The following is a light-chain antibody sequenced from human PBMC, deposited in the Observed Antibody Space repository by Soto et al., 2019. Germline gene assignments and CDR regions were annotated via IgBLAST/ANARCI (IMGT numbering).Light chain of an antibody. J-gene: IGKJ1*01. CDR1: QTISSW. CDR2: KAS. CDR3: QNYNSYSDA. V-gene: IGKV1-5*03. Sequence: DIQMTQAPSTLSGSVGDRVTITYRASQTISSWLAWYQQKPGKVPKLLIYKASTLKSGVPSRFSGSGSGTEFTLTISSLQPDDFATYYCQNYNSYSDAFGQGTKVDI.